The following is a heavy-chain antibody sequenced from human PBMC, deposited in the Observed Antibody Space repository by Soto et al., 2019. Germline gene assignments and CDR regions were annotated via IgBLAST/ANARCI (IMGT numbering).Heavy chain of an antibody. CDR1: GFTFSSHA. V-gene: IGHV3-23*01. D-gene: IGHD5-18*01. Sequence: PRLSCAASGFTFSSHAMSWVRQAPAKGLEWVSAISGSGRSTYYADSVKGRFTISRDNSKNTVYLQMNSLRAEDTAVYYCAKDQGVTGAYSYGYDYWGLGTLVTVSS. CDR3: AKDQGVTGAYSYGYDY. CDR2: ISGSGRST. J-gene: IGHJ4*02.